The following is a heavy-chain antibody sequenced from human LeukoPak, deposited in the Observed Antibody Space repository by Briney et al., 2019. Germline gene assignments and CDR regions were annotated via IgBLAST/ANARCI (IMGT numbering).Heavy chain of an antibody. J-gene: IGHJ6*02. CDR3: ARGAHSSSWENYYYYGMDV. V-gene: IGHV1-69*13. D-gene: IGHD6-13*01. CDR1: GYTFTSYD. CDR2: IIPIFGTA. Sequence: GASVKVSCKASGYTFTSYDINWVRQATGQGLEWMGGIIPIFGTANYAQKFQGRVTITADESTSTAYMELSSLRSEDTAVYYCARGAHSSSWENYYYYGMDVWGQGNTVTVSS.